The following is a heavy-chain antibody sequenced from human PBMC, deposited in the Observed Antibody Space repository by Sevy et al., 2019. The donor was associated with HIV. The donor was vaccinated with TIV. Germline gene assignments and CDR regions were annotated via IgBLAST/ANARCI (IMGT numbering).Heavy chain of an antibody. CDR1: GFTVSSNY. CDR2: IFSGGGT. J-gene: IGHJ3*02. V-gene: IGHV3-53*01. CDR3: ARGATFYSDSSGRVLSVLGAFDI. D-gene: IGHD3-22*01. Sequence: GGSLRLSCAASGFTVSSNYMSWVRQAPGKGLEWVSIIFSGGGTYYADSVQGRFTISRGNSKNMVYLQMNSLRAENTAVFYCARGATFYSDSSGRVLSVLGAFDIWGRGTMVTVSS.